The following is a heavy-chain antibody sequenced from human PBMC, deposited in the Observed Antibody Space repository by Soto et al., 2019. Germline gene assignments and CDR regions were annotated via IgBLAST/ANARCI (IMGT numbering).Heavy chain of an antibody. Sequence: QLQLQESGPGLVKPSETLSLTCTVSGGSISSSSYYWGWIRQPPGKGLEWIGSIYYSGSTYYNPSLKSRVTISVDTSKNQFSLKLSSVTAADTAVYYCARLSIAAVQEGSWFDPWGQGTLVTVSS. CDR1: GGSISSSSYY. CDR2: IYYSGST. V-gene: IGHV4-39*01. CDR3: ARLSIAAVQEGSWFDP. D-gene: IGHD6-13*01. J-gene: IGHJ5*02.